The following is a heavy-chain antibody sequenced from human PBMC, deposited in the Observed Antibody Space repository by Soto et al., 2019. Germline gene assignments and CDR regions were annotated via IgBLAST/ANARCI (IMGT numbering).Heavy chain of an antibody. J-gene: IGHJ4*02. CDR3: ARAGGLGAVAVDY. Sequence: QLQLQESGSGLVKPSQTLSLTCAVSGGSISSGGYSWSWIRQPPGKGLEWIGFIYHSGSTYFNPSLKSRVTISVDRSKNQFSLKLSSVTAADTAVYYCARAGGLGAVAVDYWGQGTLVTVSS. CDR2: IYHSGST. D-gene: IGHD6-19*01. V-gene: IGHV4-30-2*01. CDR1: GGSISSGGYS.